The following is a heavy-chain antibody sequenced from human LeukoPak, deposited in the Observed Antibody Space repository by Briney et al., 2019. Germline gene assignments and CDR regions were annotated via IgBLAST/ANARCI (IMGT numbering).Heavy chain of an antibody. J-gene: IGHJ4*02. CDR3: ARVGHVVVTATYDY. CDR2: INPNSGGT. Sequence: GASVKVSCKASGYTFTGYYMHWVRQAPGQGLEWMGWINPNSGGTNYAQKFQGRVTMTRDTSISTAYMELSRLRSDDTAVYYCARVGHVVVTATYDYWGQGTLVTVSS. D-gene: IGHD2-21*02. V-gene: IGHV1-2*02. CDR1: GYTFTGYY.